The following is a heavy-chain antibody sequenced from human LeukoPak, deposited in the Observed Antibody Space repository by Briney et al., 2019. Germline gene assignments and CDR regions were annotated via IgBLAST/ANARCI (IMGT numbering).Heavy chain of an antibody. CDR3: ARLPLAAAGHFDY. Sequence: GESLKISCKGSGSRFTSYWIGWVRQMPGKGLEWMGIIYPGDSDTRYSPSFQGQVTISADKSIRTAYLQWSSLKASDTAMYYCARLPLAAAGHFDYWGQGTLVTVSS. CDR2: IYPGDSDT. CDR1: GSRFTSYW. D-gene: IGHD6-13*01. J-gene: IGHJ4*02. V-gene: IGHV5-51*01.